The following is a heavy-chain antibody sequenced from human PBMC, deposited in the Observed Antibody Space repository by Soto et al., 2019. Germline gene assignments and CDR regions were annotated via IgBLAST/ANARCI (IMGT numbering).Heavy chain of an antibody. Sequence: EVQVLESGGGLVQPGGSLRLPCAASGFTFSNYAMGWVRQAPGKGLEWVPTIHGGGDYTNYTDSVKGRFTISRDNSRNTLFLQMNSLRAEDTAVYYCAKNRGSGSYTNWNFDVWGRGTLVTVSS. CDR3: AKNRGSGSYTNWNFDV. CDR2: IHGGGDYT. V-gene: IGHV3-23*01. CDR1: GFTFSNYA. J-gene: IGHJ2*01. D-gene: IGHD1-26*01.